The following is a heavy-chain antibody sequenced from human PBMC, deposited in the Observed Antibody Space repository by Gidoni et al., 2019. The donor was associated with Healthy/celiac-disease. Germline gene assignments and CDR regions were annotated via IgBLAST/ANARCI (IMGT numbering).Heavy chain of an antibody. Sequence: QVQLVQSGAEVKKPAASVKVSCKASGYTFTRYGISWVRQAPGQGLEWMGWISAYNGNTNYAQKLQGRVTMTTDTSTSTAYMELRSLRSDDTAVYYCASQYYYGSGLGGMDVWGQGTTVTVSS. J-gene: IGHJ6*02. CDR1: GYTFTRYG. CDR2: ISAYNGNT. V-gene: IGHV1-18*01. D-gene: IGHD3-10*01. CDR3: ASQYYYGSGLGGMDV.